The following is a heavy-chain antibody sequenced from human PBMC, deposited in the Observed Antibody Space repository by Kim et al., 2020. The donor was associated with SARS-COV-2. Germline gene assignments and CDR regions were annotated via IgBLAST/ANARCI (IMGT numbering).Heavy chain of an antibody. CDR3: ARSGYDY. J-gene: IGHJ4*02. CDR1: GGSISSSSYY. V-gene: IGHV4-39*01. D-gene: IGHD5-18*01. Sequence: SETPSLTCTVSGGSISSSSYYWGWIRQPPGKGLEWIGSIYYSGSTYYNPSLKSRVTISVDTSKNQFSLKLSSVTAADTAVYYCARSGYDYWGQGTLVTVSS. CDR2: IYYSGST.